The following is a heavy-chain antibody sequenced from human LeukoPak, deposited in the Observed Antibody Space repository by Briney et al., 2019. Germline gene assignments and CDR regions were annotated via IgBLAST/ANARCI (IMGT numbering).Heavy chain of an antibody. D-gene: IGHD2-2*01. J-gene: IGHJ4*02. CDR1: GGTFSSYT. V-gene: IGHV1-69*02. CDR3: AGVVPAAMWNDY. CDR2: IIPILGIA. Sequence: GASVKVSFKASGGTFSSYTISWVRQAPGQGLEWMGRIIPILGIANYAQKFQGRVTITAEKSTSTAYMELSSLRSEDTAVYYCAGVVPAAMWNDYWGQGTLVTVSS.